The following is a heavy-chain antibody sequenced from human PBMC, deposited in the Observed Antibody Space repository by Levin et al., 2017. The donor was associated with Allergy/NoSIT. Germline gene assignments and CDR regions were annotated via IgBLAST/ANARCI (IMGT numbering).Heavy chain of an antibody. V-gene: IGHV3-21*01. Sequence: GESLKISCAASGFTFSSYSMNWVRQAPGKGLEWVSSISSSSSYIYYADSVKGRFTISRDNAKNSLYLQMNSLRAEDTAVYYCARGTVSNYTSALSFDYWGQGTLVTVSS. CDR1: GFTFSSYS. CDR3: ARGTVSNYTSALSFDY. CDR2: ISSSSSYI. D-gene: IGHD4-11*01. J-gene: IGHJ4*02.